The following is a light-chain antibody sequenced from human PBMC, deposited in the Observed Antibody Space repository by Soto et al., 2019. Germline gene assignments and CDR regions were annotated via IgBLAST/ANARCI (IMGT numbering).Light chain of an antibody. V-gene: IGKV3-11*01. CDR3: HQRSNWPPYT. CDR1: QSVSSY. Sequence: EIVLTQSPATLSLSPGERATLSCRASQSVSSYLAWYQQKPGQAPRLLIYDASNRATGIPARFCGSGSGTDFTLTISSLEPDDFAVYYCHQRSNWPPYTFGQGTKLEIK. J-gene: IGKJ2*01. CDR2: DAS.